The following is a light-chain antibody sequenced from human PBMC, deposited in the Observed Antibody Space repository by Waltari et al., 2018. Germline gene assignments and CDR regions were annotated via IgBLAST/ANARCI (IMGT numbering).Light chain of an antibody. V-gene: IGKV3-11*01. J-gene: IGKJ5*01. Sequence: EIELTQSPATLSLSPGERATLSYRANESVSSYLAWYQQKPGQPPRLLIYDASNTAAGIPARFSGGGYGTDVTLTISSLEPEDFAIYYCQQRTNWVTTFGQGTRLDIK. CDR3: QQRTNWVTT. CDR2: DAS. CDR1: ESVSSY.